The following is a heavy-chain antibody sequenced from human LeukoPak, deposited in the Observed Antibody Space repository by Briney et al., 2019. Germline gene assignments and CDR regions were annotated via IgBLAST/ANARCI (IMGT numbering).Heavy chain of an antibody. CDR1: GFTFSSYG. V-gene: IGHV3-21*01. CDR2: ISSSSTYI. J-gene: IGHJ5*02. CDR3: ARDMEPRNWFDP. D-gene: IGHD1-26*01. Sequence: GGSLRLSCAASGFTFSSYGMNWVRQAPGKGLEWVSSISSSSTYIYYADSVKGRFTISRDNAKNSLYLQMNSLRVEDTAVYYCARDMEPRNWFDPRGQGTLVTVSS.